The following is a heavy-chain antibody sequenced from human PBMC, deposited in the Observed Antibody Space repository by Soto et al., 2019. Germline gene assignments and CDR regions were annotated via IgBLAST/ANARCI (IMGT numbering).Heavy chain of an antibody. J-gene: IGHJ4*02. CDR2: IDWDDDK. CDR3: ARIPAGAPLRPSDY. CDR1: GFSLSFTGMC. Sequence: SGPTLVKPTPSLTLTCTFSGFSLSFTGMCVSWIRQPPGKALEWLARIDWDDDKFYSTSLKPRLTISKDTTKNQVFLTMTNMDPVDTATYFCARIPAGAPLRPSDYWGPGILVTVSS. D-gene: IGHD1-26*01. V-gene: IGHV2-70*17.